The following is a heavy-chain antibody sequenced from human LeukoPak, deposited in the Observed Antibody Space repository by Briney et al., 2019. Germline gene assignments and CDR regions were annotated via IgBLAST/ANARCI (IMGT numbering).Heavy chain of an antibody. CDR1: GFAFSSYE. J-gene: IGHJ4*02. Sequence: PGGSLRLSCAASGFAFSSYEMNRVRQAPGKGLEWVSYISSSGSTIYYADSVRGRFTISRDNAKNSLYLQMNSLRAEDTAVYYCARRLAAAGSVVDYWGQGTLVTVSS. CDR2: ISSSGSTI. D-gene: IGHD6-13*01. CDR3: ARRLAAAGSVVDY. V-gene: IGHV3-48*03.